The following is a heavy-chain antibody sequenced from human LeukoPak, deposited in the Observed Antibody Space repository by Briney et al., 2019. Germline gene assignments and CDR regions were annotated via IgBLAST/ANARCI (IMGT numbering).Heavy chain of an antibody. CDR2: IYYSGST. J-gene: IGHJ3*02. Sequence: PSETLSLTCTVPGGSISSGSYFWSWIRQPPGKGLDWIGHIYYSGSTNYNPSLKSRVTMSVDTSKNQFSLKLSSVTAADTAVYYCARDRSYYDSSGFYKYAFDIWGQGTVVTVSS. CDR3: ARDRSYYDSSGFYKYAFDI. V-gene: IGHV4-61*01. D-gene: IGHD3-22*01. CDR1: GGSISSGSYF.